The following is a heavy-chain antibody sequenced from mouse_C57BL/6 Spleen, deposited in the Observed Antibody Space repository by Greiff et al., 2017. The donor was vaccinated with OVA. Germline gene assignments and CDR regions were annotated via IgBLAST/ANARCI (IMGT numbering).Heavy chain of an antibody. V-gene: IGHV1-50*01. CDR1: GYTFTSYW. Sequence: QVQLQQPGAELVKPGASVKLSCKASGYTFTSYWMQWVKQRPGQGLEWIGEIDPSDSYTNYTQKFKGKATLTVDTSSSTAYMQLSSLTSEDSAVYYCARLYDYDGNAMDYWGQGTSVTVSS. CDR2: IDPSDSYT. D-gene: IGHD2-4*01. J-gene: IGHJ4*01. CDR3: ARLYDYDGNAMDY.